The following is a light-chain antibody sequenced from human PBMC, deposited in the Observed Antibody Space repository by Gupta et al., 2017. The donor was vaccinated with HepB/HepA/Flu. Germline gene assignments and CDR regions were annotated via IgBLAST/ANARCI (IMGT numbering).Light chain of an antibody. CDR1: SNNVGNQG. J-gene: IGLJ2*01. CDR2: RSN. V-gene: IGLV10-54*04. Sequence: QAGLTQPPSVSKDLRQTATLTCTGNSNNVGNQGAAWLQQLQGHPPKVLSYRSNNRPSGISERFSASRSGTTASLTITGLQPEDEADYYCYASDSSLNGGVFGGGTKLTVL. CDR3: YASDSSLNGGV.